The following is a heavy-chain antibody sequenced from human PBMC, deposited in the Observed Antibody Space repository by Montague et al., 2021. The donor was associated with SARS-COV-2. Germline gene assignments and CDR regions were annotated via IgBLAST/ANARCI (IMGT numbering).Heavy chain of an antibody. CDR2: INHSGRT. J-gene: IGHJ4*02. Sequence: SETLSLTCAVCGGSFSNYYWSWILQSPGKRLETLGEINHSGRTNYNPSLKSRVTISVDMSKSQVSLILTSVTAADTAIYYCARDRGRTGCLDYWGQGTQVTVSS. V-gene: IGHV4-34*01. CDR3: ARDRGRTGCLDY. CDR1: GGSFSNYY. D-gene: IGHD3-10*01.